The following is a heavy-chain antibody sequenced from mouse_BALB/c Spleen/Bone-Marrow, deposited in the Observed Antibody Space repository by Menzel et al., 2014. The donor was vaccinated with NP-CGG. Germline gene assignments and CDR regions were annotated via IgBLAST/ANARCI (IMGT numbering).Heavy chain of an antibody. CDR1: GFTFSNFG. CDR2: ISGGSSSI. J-gene: IGHJ4*01. V-gene: IGHV5-17*02. Sequence: EVQLVESGGGLVQPGGSRKLSCAASGFTFSNFGMHWVRQAPEKGLEWAAYISGGSSSIYYGGTVKGRFTISRDNPKNTLFLQMTSLRSEDTAMYFCSRGEDYDGYAMDYWGQGTSITVSS. D-gene: IGHD2-4*01. CDR3: SRGEDYDGYAMDY.